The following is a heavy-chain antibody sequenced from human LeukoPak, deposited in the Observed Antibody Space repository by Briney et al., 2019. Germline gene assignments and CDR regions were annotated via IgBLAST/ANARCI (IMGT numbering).Heavy chain of an antibody. V-gene: IGHV3-30*18. J-gene: IGHJ4*02. Sequence: PGGSLRLSCAASGFTFSSYGMHWVRQAPGKGLEWVAVISYDGSNKYYADSVKGRFTISRDNSKNTLYLQMNSPRAEDTAVYYCAKDPYSSSWYEGSNLPEFDYWGQGTLVTVSS. CDR2: ISYDGSNK. CDR1: GFTFSSYG. CDR3: AKDPYSSSWYEGSNLPEFDY. D-gene: IGHD6-13*01.